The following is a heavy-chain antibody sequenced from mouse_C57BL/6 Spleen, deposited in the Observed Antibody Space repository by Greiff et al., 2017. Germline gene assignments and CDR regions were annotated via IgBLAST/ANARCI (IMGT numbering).Heavy chain of an antibody. CDR3: ARRVSSWDAMDY. J-gene: IGHJ4*01. Sequence: QVQLKQPGAELVMPGASVKLSCKASGYTFTSYWMHWVKQRPGQGLEWIGEIDPSDSYTNYNQKFKGKSTLTVDKSSSTAYMQLSSLTSEDSAVYYCARRVSSWDAMDYWGQGTSVTVSS. CDR1: GYTFTSYW. CDR2: IDPSDSYT. V-gene: IGHV1-69*01. D-gene: IGHD1-1*01.